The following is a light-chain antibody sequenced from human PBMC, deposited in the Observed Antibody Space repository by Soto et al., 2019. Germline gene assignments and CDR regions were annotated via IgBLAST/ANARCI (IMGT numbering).Light chain of an antibody. J-gene: IGLJ2*01. V-gene: IGLV1-47*02. CDR2: NND. CDR1: SSNIGSNY. CDR3: AAWDDSLSGRV. Sequence: QAVVTQPPSASGTPGQRVTISCSGSSSNIGSNYVYWYQQLPGTAPKLLIYNNDQRPSGVPDRFSGSKSGTSASLAISGLRSEDEADYYCAAWDDSLSGRVFGGGTKVTVL.